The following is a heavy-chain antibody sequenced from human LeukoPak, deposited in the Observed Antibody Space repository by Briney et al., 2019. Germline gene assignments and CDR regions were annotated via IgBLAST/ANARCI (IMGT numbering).Heavy chain of an antibody. CDR2: ISSSSYT. Sequence: GGSLRLSCAASGFTFSDYYMSWIRQAPGKGLEWVSYISSSSYTNYADSVKGRFTISRDNAKNSLYLQMNSLRAEDTAVYYCARGGIAVAGQPSDYWGQGTLVTVSS. D-gene: IGHD6-19*01. CDR3: ARGGIAVAGQPSDY. CDR1: GFTFSDYY. J-gene: IGHJ4*02. V-gene: IGHV3-11*06.